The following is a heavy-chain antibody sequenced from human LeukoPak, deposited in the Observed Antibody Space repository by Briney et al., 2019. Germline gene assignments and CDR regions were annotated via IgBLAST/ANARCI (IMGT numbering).Heavy chain of an antibody. CDR2: IYYSGST. Sequence: PSETLSLTCTVSGGSISSYYWSWIRQPPGKGLEWIGYIYYSGSTNYNPSLKSRVTISVDTSKNQFSLKLSSVTAADTAVYYCARHTYGSGSYSLWGQGTLVTVSS. CDR1: GGSISSYY. CDR3: ARHTYGSGSYSL. V-gene: IGHV4-59*08. J-gene: IGHJ4*02. D-gene: IGHD3-10*01.